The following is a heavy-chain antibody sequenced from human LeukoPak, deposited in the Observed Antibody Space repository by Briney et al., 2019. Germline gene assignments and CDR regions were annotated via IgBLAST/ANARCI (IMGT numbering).Heavy chain of an antibody. D-gene: IGHD6-6*01. J-gene: IGHJ1*01. Sequence: AGGSLRLSCAASGFTFSSYGMHWVRQAPGKGLGWVAFIRYDGSNKYYADSVKGRFTISRDNSKSTLYLQMNSLRAEDTAVYYCAKRPRQLDSRAEYFQHWGQGTLVTVSS. V-gene: IGHV3-30*02. CDR2: IRYDGSNK. CDR1: GFTFSSYG. CDR3: AKRPRQLDSRAEYFQH.